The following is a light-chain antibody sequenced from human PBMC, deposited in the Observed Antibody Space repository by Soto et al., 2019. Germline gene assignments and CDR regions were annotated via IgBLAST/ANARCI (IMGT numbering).Light chain of an antibody. CDR1: SSNIGAGYD. CDR2: TNS. V-gene: IGLV1-40*01. Sequence: VVTQPPSVSGAPGQGVTISCAGTSSNIGAGYDVHWYQQVPGTAPKLLIYTNSNRPSGVPDRFSGSKSGTSAPLAITGLQAADEADYYCQSYDSSLSALVFGGGTKLTVL. CDR3: QSYDSSLSALV. J-gene: IGLJ3*02.